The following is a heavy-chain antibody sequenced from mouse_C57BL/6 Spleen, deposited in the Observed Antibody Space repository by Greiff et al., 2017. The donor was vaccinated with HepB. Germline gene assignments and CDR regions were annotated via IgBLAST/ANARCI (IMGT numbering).Heavy chain of an antibody. CDR1: GFNIKDYY. D-gene: IGHD2-4*01. J-gene: IGHJ3*01. CDR3: TYYDVGSWFAY. V-gene: IGHV14-1*01. CDR2: IDPEDGDT. Sequence: EVQGVESGAELVRPGASVKLSCTASGFNIKDYYMHWVKQRPEQGLEWIGRIDPEDGDTEYAPKFQGKATMTTDTSSKTAYLQLSSLTSEDTAVYYCTYYDVGSWFAYWGQGTLVTVSA.